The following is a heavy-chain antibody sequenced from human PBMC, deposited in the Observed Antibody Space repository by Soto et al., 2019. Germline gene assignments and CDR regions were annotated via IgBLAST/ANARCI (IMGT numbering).Heavy chain of an antibody. J-gene: IGHJ2*01. CDR2: IYYSGST. V-gene: IGHV4-31*03. CDR1: GGSISSGGYY. D-gene: IGHD2-15*01. CDR3: ARSGYCSGGSCYRDYWYFDL. Sequence: QMQLQESGPGLVKPSQTLSLTCTVSGGSISSGGYYWSWIRQHPGKGLEWIGYIYYSGSTYYNPSLQSRVTISVDSSKNPFSLKLSSVTAADTAVYYCARSGYCSGGSCYRDYWYFDLWGRGTLVTVSS.